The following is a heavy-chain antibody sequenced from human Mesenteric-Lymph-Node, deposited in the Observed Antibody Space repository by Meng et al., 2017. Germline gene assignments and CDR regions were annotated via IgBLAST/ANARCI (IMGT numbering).Heavy chain of an antibody. CDR2: INHSGST. J-gene: IGHJ5*02. CDR1: GGSFSGYY. V-gene: IGHV4-34*01. D-gene: IGHD2-15*01. CDR3: ARPAGEYCSGSTSCSHFDP. Sequence: GSLRLSCAVYGGSFSGYYWSWIRQPPGKGLEWIGEINHSGSTNYNPSLKSRVTISVDTSKNQFSLRLTSVTAADTAVYYCARPAGEYCSGSTSCSHFDPWGQGTLVTVSS.